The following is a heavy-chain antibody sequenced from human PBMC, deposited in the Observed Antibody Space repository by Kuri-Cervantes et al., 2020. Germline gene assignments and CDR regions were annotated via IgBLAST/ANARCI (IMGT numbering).Heavy chain of an antibody. D-gene: IGHD2-15*01. CDR1: GYTFTSYD. V-gene: IGHV1-8*01. J-gene: IGHJ4*02. CDR2: MNPNSGNT. Sequence: ASVKVSCKASGYTFTSYDINWVRQATGQGLEWMGWMNPNSGNTGYAQKFQGRVTMTRNTSISTAYMELSSLRSEDTALYYCAKDRGGNIRGFYSIDHWGQGTLVTVSS. CDR3: AKDRGGNIRGFYSIDH.